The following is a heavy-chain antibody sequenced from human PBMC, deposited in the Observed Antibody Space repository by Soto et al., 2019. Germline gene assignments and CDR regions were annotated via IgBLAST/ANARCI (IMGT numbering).Heavy chain of an antibody. J-gene: IGHJ6*02. CDR1: GFTFSNYG. Sequence: PGGSLRLSCAASGFTFSNYGMHWVRQAPGKGLEWVAFISDDGSNKYYADPMKGRFTMSRDNSKSTLYLQMNSLRVEDTAVYYCTKRRNVLRFLEWSSGMEVWGQGTTVTVSS. CDR3: TKRRNVLRFLEWSSGMEV. CDR2: ISDDGSNK. V-gene: IGHV3-30*18. D-gene: IGHD3-3*01.